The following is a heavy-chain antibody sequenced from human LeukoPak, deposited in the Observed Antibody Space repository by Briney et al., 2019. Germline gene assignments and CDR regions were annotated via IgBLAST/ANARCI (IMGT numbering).Heavy chain of an antibody. D-gene: IGHD3-3*01. CDR2: ISYDGSNK. J-gene: IGHJ4*02. V-gene: IGHV3-30*04. CDR1: GFTFSSYA. Sequence: TGGSLRLSCTASGFTFSSYAMRWVRQAPGKGLEWVAAISYDGSNKYYADSVKGRFTISRDNSKNTLYLQMNSMRAEDTAVYYCSDGGDFDYWGQGTLVTVSS. CDR3: SDGGDFDY.